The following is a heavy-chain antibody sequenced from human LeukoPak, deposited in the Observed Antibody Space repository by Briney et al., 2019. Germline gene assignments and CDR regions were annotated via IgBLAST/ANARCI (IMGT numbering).Heavy chain of an antibody. D-gene: IGHD3-3*01. CDR2: IKQDGSEK. Sequence: GGSLRLSCAASGFTFSSYWMSWVRQAPGKGLEWVANIKQDGSEKYYVDSVKGRFTISRDNAKNSLYLQMNSLRAEDTAVYYCARENYDFWSGYYSQYYFDYWGQGTLVTVSS. CDR3: ARENYDFWSGYYSQYYFDY. V-gene: IGHV3-7*03. J-gene: IGHJ4*02. CDR1: GFTFSSYW.